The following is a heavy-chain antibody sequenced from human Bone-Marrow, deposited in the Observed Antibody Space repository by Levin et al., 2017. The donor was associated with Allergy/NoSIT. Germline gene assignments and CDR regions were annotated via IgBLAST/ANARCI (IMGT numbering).Heavy chain of an antibody. D-gene: IGHD5-12*01. CDR1: GFRFDDFA. CDR2: VNWDGTVI. CDR3: ERDRTSIVAAELDN. J-gene: IGHJ4*02. Sequence: GGSLRLSCATSGFRFDDFAMYWVRQRPGKGLEWVSGVNWDGTVIGYADSVKGRFIISRDIAKKSLDLQMNRLNADDTAVYYCERDRTSIVAAELDNWGQGTLVTVSS. V-gene: IGHV3-9*01.